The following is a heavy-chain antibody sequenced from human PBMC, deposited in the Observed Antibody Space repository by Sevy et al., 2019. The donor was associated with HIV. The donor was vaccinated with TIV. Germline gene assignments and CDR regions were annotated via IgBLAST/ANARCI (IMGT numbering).Heavy chain of an antibody. V-gene: IGHV3-74*01. CDR2: INSDGSST. J-gene: IGHJ4*02. D-gene: IGHD4-17*01. CDR1: GLTFSSYW. Sequence: GGSLRLSCAASGLTFSSYWMHWVRQAPGKGLVWVSCINSDGSSTIYADSVKGRFTISRDNAKNTVYLQMNSLRAEDTAVYYWSTEGSSTGDYVLGYWGQGTLVTVSS. CDR3: STEGSSTGDYVLGY.